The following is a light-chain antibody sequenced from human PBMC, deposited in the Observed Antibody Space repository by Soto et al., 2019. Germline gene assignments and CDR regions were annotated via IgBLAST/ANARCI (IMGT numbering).Light chain of an antibody. CDR1: SSDVGGYNS. CDR2: DVT. Sequence: CALTQPAAVYGTPGQSLTISCTGTSSDVGGYNSVSWYRQDPGKAPKLMIYDVTNRPSGVSNRFSGSKSGNTASLTISGLQAEDEADYYCSSFTSDITYVFGTGTKVTVL. CDR3: SSFTSDITYV. V-gene: IGLV2-14*01. J-gene: IGLJ1*01.